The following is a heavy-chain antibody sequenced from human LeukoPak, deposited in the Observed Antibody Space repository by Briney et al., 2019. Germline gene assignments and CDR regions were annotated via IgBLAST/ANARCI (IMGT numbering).Heavy chain of an antibody. J-gene: IGHJ4*02. V-gene: IGHV4-34*01. CDR1: GTSFSGYS. CDR2: ITDSGGT. D-gene: IGHD3-9*01. Sequence: PSETLSLTCAVYGTSFSGYSWSWIRQSPGKGLEWIGEITDSGGTNYNPSFKSRLTISADTSKNQFSLKLASVTAADTAVYYCARKQSYHILYRPYWGQGTLVTVSS. CDR3: ARKQSYHILYRPY.